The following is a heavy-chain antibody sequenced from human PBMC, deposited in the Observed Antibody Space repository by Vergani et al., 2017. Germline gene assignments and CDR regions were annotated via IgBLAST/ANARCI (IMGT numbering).Heavy chain of an antibody. V-gene: IGHV4-4*07. CDR1: GGSISSYY. CDR3: ARVGIAAAYYXFDY. CDR2: IYTSGST. Sequence: QVQLQESGPGLVKPSETLSLTCTVSGGSISSYYWSWIRQPAGKGLEWIGRIYTSGSTNYNPSLKSRVTMSVDTSKNQFSLKLSSVTAADTAVYYCARVGIAAAYYXFDYWGQGTLVTVSS. D-gene: IGHD6-13*01. J-gene: IGHJ4*02.